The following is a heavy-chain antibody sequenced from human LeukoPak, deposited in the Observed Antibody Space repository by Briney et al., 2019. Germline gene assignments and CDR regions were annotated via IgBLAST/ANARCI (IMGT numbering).Heavy chain of an antibody. CDR3: ARTLDFWSGYYDY. CDR2: INHGGST. J-gene: IGHJ4*02. V-gene: IGHV4-34*01. CDR1: GGSFSGYY. Sequence: PSETLSLTCAVYGGSFSGYYWSWIRQPPGKGLEWIGEINHGGSTNYNPTLKSRVTISVDTSKNQFSLKLSSVTAADTAVYYCARTLDFWSGYYDYWGQGTLVTVSS. D-gene: IGHD3-3*01.